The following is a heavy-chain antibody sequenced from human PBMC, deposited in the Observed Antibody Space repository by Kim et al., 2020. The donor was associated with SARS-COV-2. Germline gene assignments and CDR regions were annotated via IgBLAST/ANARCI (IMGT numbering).Heavy chain of an antibody. CDR2: IKSKTDGGTT. Sequence: GGSLRLSCAASGFTFSNAWMNWVRQAPGKGLEWVGRIKSKTDGGTTDYAAPVKGRFTISRDDSKNTLYLQMNSLKTEDTAVYYCTTDLLGGIYYDSSGYPFDYWGQGTLVTVSP. CDR1: GFTFSNAW. CDR3: TTDLLGGIYYDSSGYPFDY. J-gene: IGHJ4*02. V-gene: IGHV3-15*01. D-gene: IGHD3-22*01.